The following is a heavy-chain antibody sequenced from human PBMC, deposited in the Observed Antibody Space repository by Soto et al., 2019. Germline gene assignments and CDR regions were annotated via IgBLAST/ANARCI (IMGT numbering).Heavy chain of an antibody. CDR3: ARDETGYYYYGMDV. CDR2: ISSSSSTI. J-gene: IGHJ6*02. CDR1: GFTFSSYS. V-gene: IGHV3-48*02. Sequence: EVQLVESGGGLVQPGGSLRLSCAASGFTFSSYSMNWVRQAPGKGLEWVSCISSSSSTIYYADSVKGRFTISRDNAKNSLYLQMNSLRDEDTAVYYCARDETGYYYYGMDVWGQGTTVTVSS.